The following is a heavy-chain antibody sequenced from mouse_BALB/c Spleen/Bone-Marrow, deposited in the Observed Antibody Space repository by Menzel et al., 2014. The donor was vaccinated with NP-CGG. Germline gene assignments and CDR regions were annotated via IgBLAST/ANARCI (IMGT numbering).Heavy chain of an antibody. CDR3: ARGSYYEGAMDY. D-gene: IGHD1-1*01. Sequence: QVQLQQSGPGLVAPSQSLSITCTVSGFSLTSYGVHWVRQPPGKALEWLGVIWAGGSTNYNSALMSRLSISKDNSKSQVFLKMNSLQTEDTAMYYCARGSYYEGAMDYWGQGTSVTVSS. V-gene: IGHV2-9*02. CDR2: IWAGGST. J-gene: IGHJ4*01. CDR1: GFSLTSYG.